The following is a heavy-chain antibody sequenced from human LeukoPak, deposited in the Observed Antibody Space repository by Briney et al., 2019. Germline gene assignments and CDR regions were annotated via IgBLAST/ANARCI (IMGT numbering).Heavy chain of an antibody. Sequence: GGFLRLSCAASGFTFSSYSMNWVRQAPGKGLEWVSSISSSSSYIYYADSVKGRFTISRDNAKNSLYLQMNSLRAEDTAVYYCARDVLAAGSCDYWGQGTLVTVSS. CDR2: ISSSSSYI. J-gene: IGHJ4*02. V-gene: IGHV3-21*01. CDR3: ARDVLAAGSCDY. CDR1: GFTFSSYS. D-gene: IGHD6-13*01.